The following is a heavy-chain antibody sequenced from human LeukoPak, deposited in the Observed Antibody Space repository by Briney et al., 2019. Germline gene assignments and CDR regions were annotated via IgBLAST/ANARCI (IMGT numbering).Heavy chain of an antibody. CDR1: GFTFRSYD. D-gene: IGHD6-19*01. CDR3: VRGGIQVSGIDEIDY. V-gene: IGHV3-13*01. CDR2: VGIPGDT. J-gene: IGHJ4*02. Sequence: GGSLRLSCAASGFTFRSYDMHWVRQVTGKGLEWVSAVGIPGDTYYAGSVKGRFTISRENAKNSLYLQMNSLTAGDTAVYYCVRGGIQVSGIDEIDYWGQGTLVTVSS.